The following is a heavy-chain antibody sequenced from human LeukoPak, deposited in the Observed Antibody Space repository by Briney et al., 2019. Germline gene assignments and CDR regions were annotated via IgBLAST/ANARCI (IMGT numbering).Heavy chain of an antibody. V-gene: IGHV4-61*01. Sequence: SETLSLTCTVSGGSLSSGTYYWTWIQQSPGKGLEWIGCFYNSGSANYNPSLKSRVTISVDTSKNQFSLELSSVTAADTAVYYCARDYRGGYPNWFDPWGQGTLVTVSS. D-gene: IGHD1-26*01. J-gene: IGHJ5*02. CDR3: ARDYRGGYPNWFDP. CDR2: FYNSGSA. CDR1: GGSLSSGTYY.